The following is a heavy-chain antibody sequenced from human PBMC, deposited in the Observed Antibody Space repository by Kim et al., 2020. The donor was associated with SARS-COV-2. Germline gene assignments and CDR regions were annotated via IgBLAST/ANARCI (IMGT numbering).Heavy chain of an antibody. Sequence: SETLSLTCTVSGGSISSYYWSWIRQPPGKGLEWIGYIYYSGSTNYNPSLKSRVTISVDTSKNQFSLKLSSVTAADTAVYYCARAGPYLVGATIRRYFDYWGQGTLVTVSS. D-gene: IGHD1-26*01. CDR1: GGSISSYY. CDR2: IYYSGST. J-gene: IGHJ4*02. V-gene: IGHV4-59*01. CDR3: ARAGPYLVGATIRRYFDY.